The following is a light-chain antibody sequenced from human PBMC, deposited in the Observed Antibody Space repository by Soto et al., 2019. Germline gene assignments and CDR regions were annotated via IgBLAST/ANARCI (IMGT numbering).Light chain of an antibody. CDR1: QGYRSD. V-gene: IGKV1-33*01. CDR3: QQYDHPPYT. CDR2: DAS. J-gene: IGKJ2*01. Sequence: IQVTQSPSSLSASVGDRVTITCRATQGYRSDLGWYQQKPGKAPKLLIYDASNLERGVPSRFSGSGSGTDFSLTVDSLQPEDTATYYCQQYDHPPYTFGQGTKLEIK.